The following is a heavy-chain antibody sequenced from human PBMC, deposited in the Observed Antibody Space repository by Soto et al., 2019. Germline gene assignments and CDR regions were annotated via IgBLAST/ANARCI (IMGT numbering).Heavy chain of an antibody. D-gene: IGHD6-25*01. V-gene: IGHV3-21*01. J-gene: IGHJ5*02. Sequence: PXXSLRLPCAASGCTFVDHVMHWVLKAPGKGLEWVSSISSSSSYIYYADSVKGRFTISRDNAKNSLYLQMNSLRAEDTAVYYCARPRAAWDNWFDPWGQGTLVTVPS. CDR1: GCTFVDHV. CDR3: ARPRAAWDNWFDP. CDR2: ISSSSSYI.